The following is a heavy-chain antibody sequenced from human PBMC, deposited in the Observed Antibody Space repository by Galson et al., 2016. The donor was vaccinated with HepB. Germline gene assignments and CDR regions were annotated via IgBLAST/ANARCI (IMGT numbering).Heavy chain of an antibody. CDR1: GFTFSTYW. CDR3: VRGSGYIMDY. Sequence: SLRLSCAASGFTFSTYWMHWVRQAPGKGLEWVANIKQDGSEKYYVDSAKGRFTISRDNAKNSLYLQMNSLRAEDTAVYYCVRGSGYIMDYWGQGTLVTVSS. CDR2: IKQDGSEK. J-gene: IGHJ4*02. V-gene: IGHV3-7*03. D-gene: IGHD5-12*01.